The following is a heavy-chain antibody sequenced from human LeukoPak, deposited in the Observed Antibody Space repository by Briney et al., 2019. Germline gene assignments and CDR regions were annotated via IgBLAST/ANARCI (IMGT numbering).Heavy chain of an antibody. D-gene: IGHD3-3*01. Sequence: ASVKVSCKASGYTFTSHGISWVRQAPGQGLEWMGWISAYNGNTNYAQKLQGRVTMTTDTSTSRAYMELRSLRSDDTAVYYCARSLSYDFWSGYFDYWGQGTLVTVSS. V-gene: IGHV1-18*01. CDR2: ISAYNGNT. CDR1: GYTFTSHG. CDR3: ARSLSYDFWSGYFDY. J-gene: IGHJ4*02.